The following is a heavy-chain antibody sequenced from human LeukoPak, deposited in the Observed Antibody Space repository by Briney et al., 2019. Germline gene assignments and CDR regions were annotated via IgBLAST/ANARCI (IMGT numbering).Heavy chain of an antibody. CDR3: ARSQNYYGSGDY. Sequence: SETLSLTCTVSGDSVSNGNYYWSWLRQPPGKALEWIGYIYYTGKTYYNPSLEGRVTVLVDTSRNHFSVKLSSVTAADTAVYYCARSQNYYGSGDYWSQGTLVTVSS. CDR1: GDSVSNGNYY. D-gene: IGHD3-10*01. J-gene: IGHJ4*02. V-gene: IGHV4-61*03. CDR2: IYYTGKT.